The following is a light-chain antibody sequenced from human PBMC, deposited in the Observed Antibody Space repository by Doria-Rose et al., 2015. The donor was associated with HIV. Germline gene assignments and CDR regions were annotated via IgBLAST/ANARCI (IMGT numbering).Light chain of an antibody. J-gene: IGKJ1*01. CDR1: QDISNY. V-gene: IGKV1-8*01. Sequence: AIRMTQSPSSLSASTGDRVTITCRASQDISNYLAWYQQKPGKAPKLLIYAASTLQSGVPSWFSGSGSGTDFTLTISYLQSEDFATYYCQQYYSYPPTSGQGTKVEVK. CDR3: QQYYSYPPT. CDR2: AAS.